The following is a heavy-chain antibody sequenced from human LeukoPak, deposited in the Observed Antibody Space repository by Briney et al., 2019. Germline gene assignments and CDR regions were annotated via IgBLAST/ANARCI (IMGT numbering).Heavy chain of an antibody. D-gene: IGHD4-17*01. J-gene: IGHJ4*02. CDR1: GGSVSGYY. V-gene: IGHV4-59*02. CDR2: IYYSGNT. Sequence: SETLSLTCTVSGGSVSGYYWSWVRQPPGKGLEWIGYIYYSGNTNYNPSLKSRLIMSLDTSKNHFSLKLNSVTAADTAVYYCARHKDSGDYPLDYWGQGILVSVSS. CDR3: ARHKDSGDYPLDY.